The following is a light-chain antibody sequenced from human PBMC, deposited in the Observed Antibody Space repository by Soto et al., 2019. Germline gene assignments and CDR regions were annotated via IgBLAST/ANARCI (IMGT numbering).Light chain of an antibody. CDR2: RNN. V-gene: IGLV1-47*01. CDR1: SSNIGSNY. Sequence: QSLLTQPPSASGTPGQRVTISCSGSSSNIGSNYVYWYQQLPGTAPKLLIYRNNHRPSGVPDRFSGSKSGTSASLAISGLRSEDEADYYCAVWDDSLSGVVFGGGTKLTVL. J-gene: IGLJ2*01. CDR3: AVWDDSLSGVV.